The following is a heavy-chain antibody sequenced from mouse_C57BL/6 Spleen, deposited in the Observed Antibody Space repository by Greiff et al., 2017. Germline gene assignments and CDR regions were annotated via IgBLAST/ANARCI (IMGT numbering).Heavy chain of an antibody. CDR2: IYPGSGNT. D-gene: IGHD1-1*01. J-gene: IGHJ2*01. V-gene: IGHV1-76*01. CDR3: ARGSVVAPHYFDY. CDR1: GYTFTDYY. Sequence: QVHVKQSGAELVRPGASVKLSCKASGYTFTDYYINWVKQRPGQGLEWIARIYPGSGNTYYNEKFKGKATLTAEKSSSTAYMQLSSLTSEDSAVYFCARGSVVAPHYFDYWGQGTTLTVSS.